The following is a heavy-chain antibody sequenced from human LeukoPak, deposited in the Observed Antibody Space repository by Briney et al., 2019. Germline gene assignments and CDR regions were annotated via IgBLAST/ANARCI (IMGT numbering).Heavy chain of an antibody. CDR2: IYYTGST. Sequence: SETLSLICTVSGGSITSYYWSWIRQPPGKGLEWIGYIYYTGSTNYNPSLKSRVTMSVDTSKNQCSLKLSSVTAADTAVYYCARAGALSGTLDYWGQGSLVTVSS. V-gene: IGHV4-59*01. CDR3: ARAGALSGTLDY. J-gene: IGHJ4*02. D-gene: IGHD1-26*01. CDR1: GGSITSYY.